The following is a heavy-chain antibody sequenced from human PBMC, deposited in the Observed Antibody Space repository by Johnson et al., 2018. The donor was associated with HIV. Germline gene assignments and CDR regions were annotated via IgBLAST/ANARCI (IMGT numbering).Heavy chain of an antibody. CDR3: ARDLETGDDYVWGSYQLGAFDM. Sequence: MLLVESGGGVVQPGGSLRLSCAASGFTFSNYAMGWVRQAPGKGLEWVSSISGSGGAVYFADSVKGRFTLSRDTSKNTMYLQMNSLRAEDTAVYYCARDLETGDDYVWGSYQLGAFDMWGQGTMVTVSS. D-gene: IGHD3-16*02. CDR1: GFTFSNYA. J-gene: IGHJ3*02. V-gene: IGHV3-23*04. CDR2: ISGSGGAV.